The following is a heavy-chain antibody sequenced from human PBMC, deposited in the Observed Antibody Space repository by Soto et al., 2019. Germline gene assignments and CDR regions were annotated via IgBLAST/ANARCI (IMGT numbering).Heavy chain of an antibody. CDR3: AKGDYYDSSGNGSPGFDY. D-gene: IGHD3-22*01. CDR2: ISGSGGST. CDR1: GFTFSSYA. Sequence: LRLSCAASGFTFSSYAMSWVRQAPGKGLEWVSAISGSGGSTYYADSVKGRFTISRDNSKNTLYLQMNSLRAEDTAVYYCAKGDYYDSSGNGSPGFDYWGQGTLVTVSS. J-gene: IGHJ4*02. V-gene: IGHV3-23*01.